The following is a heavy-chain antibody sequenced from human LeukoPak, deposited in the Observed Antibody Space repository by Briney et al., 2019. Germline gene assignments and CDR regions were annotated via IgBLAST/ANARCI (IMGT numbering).Heavy chain of an antibody. CDR1: GFTFSSYG. CDR3: AREDSGGSCHY. D-gene: IGHD2-15*01. CDR2: IWYDGSNK. V-gene: IGHV3-33*01. Sequence: GGSLRLSCAASGFTFSSYGMHWVRQAPGKGLEWVAVIWYDGSNKYYADSVKGRFTISRDNSKNTLYLQMNSLRAEDTAVYYCAREDSGGSCHYWGQGTLVTVSS. J-gene: IGHJ4*02.